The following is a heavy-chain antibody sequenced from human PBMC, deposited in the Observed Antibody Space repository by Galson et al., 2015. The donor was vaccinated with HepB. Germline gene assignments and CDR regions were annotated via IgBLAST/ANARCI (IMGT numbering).Heavy chain of an antibody. Sequence: ETLSLTCTVSGGSISSYYWSWIRQPPGKGLEWIGYIYYSGSTNYNPSLKSRVTISVDTSKNQFSLKLSSVTAADTAVYYCARHVGLITILEWPWFDPWGQGTLVTVSS. D-gene: IGHD3-3*01. CDR2: IYYSGST. CDR3: ARHVGLITILEWPWFDP. CDR1: GGSISSYY. V-gene: IGHV4-59*08. J-gene: IGHJ5*02.